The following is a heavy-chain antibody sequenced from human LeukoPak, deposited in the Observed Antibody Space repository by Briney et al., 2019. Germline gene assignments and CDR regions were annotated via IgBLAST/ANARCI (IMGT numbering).Heavy chain of an antibody. V-gene: IGHV4-59*08. Sequence: PSETLSLTCTVSGGSISSYYWSWIRQPPGKGLEWIGYIYYSGSTNYNPSLKSRVTISVGTSKNQFSLKLSSVTAADTAVYYCARPQPIYGDYTGGWFDPWGQGTLVTVSS. D-gene: IGHD4-17*01. J-gene: IGHJ5*02. CDR1: GGSISSYY. CDR3: ARPQPIYGDYTGGWFDP. CDR2: IYYSGST.